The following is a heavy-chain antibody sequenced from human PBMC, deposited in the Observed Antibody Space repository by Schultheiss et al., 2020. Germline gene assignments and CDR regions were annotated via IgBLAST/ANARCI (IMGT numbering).Heavy chain of an antibody. CDR3: ARDSGRTLTCLDC. V-gene: IGHV4-39*07. CDR1: GGSISSGDYY. CDR2: INHSGST. D-gene: IGHD1/OR15-1a*01. Sequence: SETLSLTCTVSGGSISSGDYYWTWIRQPPGKGLEWIGEINHSGSTNYNPSLKSRVTISVDTSKNQFSLKLSSVTAADTAVYYCARDSGRTLTCLDCWGQGTLVTVSS. J-gene: IGHJ4*02.